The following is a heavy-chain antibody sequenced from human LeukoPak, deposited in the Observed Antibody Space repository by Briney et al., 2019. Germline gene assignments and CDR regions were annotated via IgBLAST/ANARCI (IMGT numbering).Heavy chain of an antibody. D-gene: IGHD5-18*01. CDR3: ARAGGGGYNYGLDY. Sequence: GGSLRLSCAASGFTVSSNYMSWVRQAPGKGLEWVSHISSSGSFIYYADSVKDRFTISRDNAKNSLDLQMNSLRDVDTAIYYCARAGGGGYNYGLDYWGQGILVAVSS. J-gene: IGHJ4*02. CDR2: ISSSGSFI. CDR1: GFTVSSNY. V-gene: IGHV3-11*04.